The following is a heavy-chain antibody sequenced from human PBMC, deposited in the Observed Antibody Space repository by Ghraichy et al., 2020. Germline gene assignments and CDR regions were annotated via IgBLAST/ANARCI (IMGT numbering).Heavy chain of an antibody. J-gene: IGHJ3*01. CDR1: GLTFSRYA. Sequence: GGSLRLSCAASGLTFSRYAMTWVRQAPGKGLEWVSAISGSGGRSYYTDSVKGRFTISRDNSKNTLYLQMNSLRAEDTAVYYCAIDPNGDYIGAFDFWGQGTMVTVSS. D-gene: IGHD4-17*01. CDR2: ISGSGGRS. V-gene: IGHV3-23*01. CDR3: AIDPNGDYIGAFDF.